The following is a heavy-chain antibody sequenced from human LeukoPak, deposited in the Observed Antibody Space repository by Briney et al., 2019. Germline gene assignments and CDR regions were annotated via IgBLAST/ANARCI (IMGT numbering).Heavy chain of an antibody. D-gene: IGHD3-3*01. CDR2: IYYSGTT. CDR3: AGLRFDFWGGYTHPYFDY. Sequence: SETLSLTCTVSGGSISSSSYSWGWIRQPPGKGLEWIGSIYYSGTTYYNPSLKSRVTISVDTSKIQFSLKLSSVAATDTAVYFCAGLRFDFWGGYTHPYFDYWGQGTLVTVSS. V-gene: IGHV4-39*01. J-gene: IGHJ4*02. CDR1: GGSISSSSYS.